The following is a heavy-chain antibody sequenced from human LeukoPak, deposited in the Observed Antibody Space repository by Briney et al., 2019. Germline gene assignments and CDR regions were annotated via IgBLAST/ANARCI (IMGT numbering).Heavy chain of an antibody. D-gene: IGHD1-1*01. CDR2: INPNSGGT. Sequence: ASVKVSCKASGYTFTSYYMHWVRQAPGQGLEWMGWINPNSGGTNYAQKFQGRVTMTRDTSISTAYMELSRLRSDDTAVYYCARERVPTNPYYYYYMDVWGKGTTVTVSS. J-gene: IGHJ6*03. CDR3: ARERVPTNPYYYYYMDV. V-gene: IGHV1-2*02. CDR1: GYTFTSYY.